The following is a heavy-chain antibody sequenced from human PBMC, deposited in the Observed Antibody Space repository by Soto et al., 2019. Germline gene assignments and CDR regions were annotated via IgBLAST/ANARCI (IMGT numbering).Heavy chain of an antibody. V-gene: IGHV1-8*01. D-gene: IGHD3-3*01. CDR2: MNPNSGNT. CDR1: GYTFTSYD. J-gene: IGHJ5*02. Sequence: QVQLVQSGAEVKKPGASVKVSCKASGYTFTSYDINWVRQATGQGLEWMGWMNPNSGNTGYAQKFQGRVTMTRNTSISTAYMELSSLRSEDTAVYYCARGSHGGYDFWRGYYTRSWFDPWGQGTLVTVSS. CDR3: ARGSHGGYDFWRGYYTRSWFDP.